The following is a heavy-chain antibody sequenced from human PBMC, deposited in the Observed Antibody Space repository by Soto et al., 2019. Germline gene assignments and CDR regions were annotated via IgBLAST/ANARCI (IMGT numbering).Heavy chain of an antibody. Sequence: QVQLQESGPGLVKPSETLSLTCTVSGGSITNYYWSWIRQPPGKGLEWIGYIYYSGSTNYNPSLRRRVTISVDTSKNQFSLKLSSVTAADTALYYCARGRGYSNWFDPWGQGTLVTVSS. D-gene: IGHD5-18*01. CDR3: ARGRGYSNWFDP. CDR2: IYYSGST. V-gene: IGHV4-59*01. J-gene: IGHJ5*02. CDR1: GGSITNYY.